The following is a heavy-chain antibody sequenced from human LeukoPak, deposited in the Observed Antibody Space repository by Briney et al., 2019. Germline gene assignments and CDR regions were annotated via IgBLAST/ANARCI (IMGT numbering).Heavy chain of an antibody. CDR2: IKQDGSEK. V-gene: IGHV3-7*04. Sequence: GGSLRLSCAASGFTFSSYWRSWVRQAPGKGLEWVANIKQDGSEKYYVDSVKGRFTISRDNAKNSLYLQMNSLRAEDTAVYYCARGGSYLSAFDIWGQGTMVTVSS. CDR1: GFTFSSYW. CDR3: ARGGSYLSAFDI. D-gene: IGHD1-26*01. J-gene: IGHJ3*02.